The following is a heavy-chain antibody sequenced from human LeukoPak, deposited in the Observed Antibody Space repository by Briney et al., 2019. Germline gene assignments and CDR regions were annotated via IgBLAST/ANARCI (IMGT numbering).Heavy chain of an antibody. J-gene: IGHJ4*02. V-gene: IGHV3-23*01. Sequence: GGSLRLSCEGSGFTFDSYAMSWVRQSPGKGLEWVSAVTGTGGNTYHADSVKDRFTISRDNSKNTVYLQMNSLRVEDTAIYYCAKVHGSGSYCFDSWGQGTLVTVSS. CDR2: VTGTGGNT. CDR1: GFTFDSYA. D-gene: IGHD3-10*01. CDR3: AKVHGSGSYCFDS.